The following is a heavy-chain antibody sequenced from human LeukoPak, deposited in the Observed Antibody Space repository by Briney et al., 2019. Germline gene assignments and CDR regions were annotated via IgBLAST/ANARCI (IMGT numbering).Heavy chain of an antibody. Sequence: SETLSLTCTVSGNSISSGDNYWSWIRQPPGKGLEWIGSIYHSGSTYYNPSLKSRVTISVDTSKNQFSLKLSSVTAADTAVYYCARQDYGDYLPPIDYWGQGTLVTVSS. J-gene: IGHJ4*02. V-gene: IGHV4-38-2*02. CDR2: IYHSGST. CDR3: ARQDYGDYLPPIDY. CDR1: GNSISSGDNY. D-gene: IGHD4-17*01.